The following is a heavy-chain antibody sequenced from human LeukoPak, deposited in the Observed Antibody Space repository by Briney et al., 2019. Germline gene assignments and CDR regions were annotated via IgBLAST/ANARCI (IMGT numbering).Heavy chain of an antibody. Sequence: ASVKVSCKASGYTFTSYDINWVRQAPGQGLEWMGWISAYNGNTNYAQKLQGRVTMTTDTSTSTAYMELRSLRSDDTALYYCARVGGCSGGSCYTLWLDYWGQGTLVTVSS. J-gene: IGHJ4*02. CDR1: GYTFTSYD. CDR2: ISAYNGNT. CDR3: ARVGGCSGGSCYTLWLDY. V-gene: IGHV1-18*01. D-gene: IGHD2-15*01.